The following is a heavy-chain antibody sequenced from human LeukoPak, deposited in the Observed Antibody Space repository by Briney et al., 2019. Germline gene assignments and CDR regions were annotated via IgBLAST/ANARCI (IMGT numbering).Heavy chain of an antibody. CDR1: GITFSSYT. Sequence: GGSLRLSCAASGITFSSYTMNWVRQAPGKGLEWVSFISTSSSYTYYADSVKGRFTISRDNARNSLYLQMNSLRAEDTAVYYCAKALGDNSGWLFDPWGQGSLVTVSS. CDR2: ISTSSSYT. CDR3: AKALGDNSGWLFDP. V-gene: IGHV3-21*04. J-gene: IGHJ5*02. D-gene: IGHD6-19*01.